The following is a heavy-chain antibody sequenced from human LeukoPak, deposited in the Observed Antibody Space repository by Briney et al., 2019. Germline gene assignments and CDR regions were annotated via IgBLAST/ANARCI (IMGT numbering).Heavy chain of an antibody. CDR2: ISGNGGNT. D-gene: IGHD4-17*01. CDR3: AKTPFSYGDYYYFDY. CDR1: GFTFRSYA. J-gene: IGHJ4*02. V-gene: IGHV3-23*01. Sequence: GGSLRLSCAASGFTFRSYAMSWVRQAPGKGLGWVSAISGNGGNTYYADSVKGRFTISRDNSKNTLFLQMNSLRAEDTAVYYCAKTPFSYGDYYYFDYWGQGTLVTVSS.